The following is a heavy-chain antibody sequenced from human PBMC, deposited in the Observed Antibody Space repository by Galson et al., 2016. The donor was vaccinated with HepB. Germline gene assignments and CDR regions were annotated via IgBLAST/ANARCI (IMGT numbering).Heavy chain of an antibody. Sequence: SLRLSCAASGFSFSNFGMNWVRQAPVKGLEWVASISSASAHIYYSDSVKGRLTISRDNAKNSLSLQLDSLSVEDSGVYYCARGFLQRTLDLCGPGTLISVSS. CDR1: GFSFSNFG. D-gene: IGHD2/OR15-2a*01. V-gene: IGHV3-21*03. CDR2: ISSASAHI. J-gene: IGHJ4*02. CDR3: ARGFLQRTLDL.